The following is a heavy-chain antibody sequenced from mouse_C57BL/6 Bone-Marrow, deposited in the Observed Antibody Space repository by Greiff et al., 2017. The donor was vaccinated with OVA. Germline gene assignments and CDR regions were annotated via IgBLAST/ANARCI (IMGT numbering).Heavy chain of an antibody. CDR3: ASCSSFYVDY. CDR1: GYAFSSSW. V-gene: IGHV1-82*01. Sequence: QVQLQQSGPELVKPGASVKISCKASGYAFSSSWMHWVKQRPGKGLEWIGRIYPGDGDTNYNGKFKGKATLTADKSSSTAYMQLSSLTSEDSAVYCCASCSSFYVDYWGQGTTLTVSS. D-gene: IGHD6-1*01. J-gene: IGHJ2*01. CDR2: IYPGDGDT.